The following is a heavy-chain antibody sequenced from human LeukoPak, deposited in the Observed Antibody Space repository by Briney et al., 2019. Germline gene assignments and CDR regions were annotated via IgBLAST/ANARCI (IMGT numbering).Heavy chain of an antibody. CDR2: IYSDGST. J-gene: IGHJ4*02. D-gene: IGHD2-2*01. CDR1: GFTVSSNY. Sequence: GGSLRLSCAASGFTVSSNYMSWVRQAPGKGLEWVSVIYSDGSTYYADSVKGRFTISRDHSKNPLYLQMNSLRAEDTAVYYCARGDCSSTSCPRGAYWGQGTLVTVSS. V-gene: IGHV3-66*02. CDR3: ARGDCSSTSCPRGAY.